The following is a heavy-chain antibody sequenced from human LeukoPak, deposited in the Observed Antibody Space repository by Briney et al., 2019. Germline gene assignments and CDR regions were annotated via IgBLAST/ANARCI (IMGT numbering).Heavy chain of an antibody. CDR2: ISSSSSYI. Sequence: PGGSLRLSCAASGFTFSSYSMNWVRQAPGKGLEWVSSISSSSSYIYYADSVKGRFTISRDNSKNTLYLQINSLRGEDTAVYYCAKADLATWGQGTLVTVSS. D-gene: IGHD3/OR15-3a*01. CDR3: AKADLAT. V-gene: IGHV3-21*04. CDR1: GFTFSSYS. J-gene: IGHJ5*02.